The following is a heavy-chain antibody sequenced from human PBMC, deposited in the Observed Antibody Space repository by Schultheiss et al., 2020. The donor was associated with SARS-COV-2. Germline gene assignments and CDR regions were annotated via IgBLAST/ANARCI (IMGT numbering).Heavy chain of an antibody. V-gene: IGHV1-69*05. J-gene: IGHJ5*01. CDR1: GGTFSSYG. D-gene: IGHD5-12*01. Sequence: SVKVSCKASGGTFSSYGISWVRQAPGQGLEWMGGIIPIFGTANYAQKFQGRVTMTRDTSTSTVYMELSSLRSEDTAVYYCARRGYSNLNWFDSWGQGTLVTVSS. CDR2: IIPIFGTA. CDR3: ARRGYSNLNWFDS.